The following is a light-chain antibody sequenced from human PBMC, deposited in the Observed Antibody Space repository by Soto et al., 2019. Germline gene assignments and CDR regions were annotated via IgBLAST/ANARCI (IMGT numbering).Light chain of an antibody. J-gene: IGKJ5*01. CDR2: DAS. Sequence: DMVVTQSPGTLSLSPGARATVSCRASQSVSSYLAWYQQKPGQAPRLLIYDASNRATGIPARFSGSGSGTDFTLTISSLEPEDFVVYYCQQRNNWPITFGQGTRLEI. V-gene: IGKV3-11*01. CDR1: QSVSSY. CDR3: QQRNNWPIT.